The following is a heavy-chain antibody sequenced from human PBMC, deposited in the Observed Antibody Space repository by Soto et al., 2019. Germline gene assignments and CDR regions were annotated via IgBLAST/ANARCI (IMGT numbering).Heavy chain of an antibody. V-gene: IGHV4-34*01. CDR3: ARGKSSGWYFRWFDP. Sequence: SETLSLTCAVYGGSFSGYYWSWIRQPPGKGLEWIGEINHSGSTNYNPSLKSRVTISVDTSKNQFSLKLSSVTAADTAVYYCARGKSSGWYFRWFDPWGQGTLVTVS. CDR1: GGSFSGYY. J-gene: IGHJ5*02. D-gene: IGHD6-19*01. CDR2: INHSGST.